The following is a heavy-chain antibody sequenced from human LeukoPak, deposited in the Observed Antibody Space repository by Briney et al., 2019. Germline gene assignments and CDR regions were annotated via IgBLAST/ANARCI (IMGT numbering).Heavy chain of an antibody. CDR1: GYSISSGYY. CDR2: IYYSGST. Sequence: SETLSLTCTVSGYSISSGYYWGWIRQPPGKGLEWIGSIYYSGSTYYNPSLKSRVTISVDTSKNQFSLKLSSVTAADTAVYYCARHKGRRDSSGFADYWGQGTLVTVSS. J-gene: IGHJ4*02. CDR3: ARHKGRRDSSGFADY. V-gene: IGHV4-38-2*02. D-gene: IGHD3-22*01.